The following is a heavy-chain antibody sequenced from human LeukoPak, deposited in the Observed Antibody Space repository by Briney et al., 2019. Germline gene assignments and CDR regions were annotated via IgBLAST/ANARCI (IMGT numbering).Heavy chain of an antibody. V-gene: IGHV3-30-3*01. D-gene: IGHD3-22*01. J-gene: IGHJ4*02. Sequence: PGRSLRLSCVASGFTFSTYAMHWVRQAPGKGLEWVAVISFDGSNTYYADSVKGRFTISRDNSKNTLYLQMNSLRAEDTAVYYCARVRDYDSSASQALDYWGQGTLVTVSS. CDR1: GFTFSTYA. CDR2: ISFDGSNT. CDR3: ARVRDYDSSASQALDY.